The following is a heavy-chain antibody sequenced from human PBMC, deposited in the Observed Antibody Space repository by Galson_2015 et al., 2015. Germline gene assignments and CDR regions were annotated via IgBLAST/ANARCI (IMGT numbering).Heavy chain of an antibody. CDR3: ARVPPAKSVGRGYSYGSGY. J-gene: IGHJ4*02. CDR1: GFTFSSCS. CDR2: ISSSSSYI. D-gene: IGHD5-18*01. V-gene: IGHV3-21*01. Sequence: SLRLSCAASGFTFSSCSMNWVRQAPGRGLEWVSSISSSSSYIYYADSVKGRFTISRDNAKNSLYLQMNSLRAEDTAVYYCARVPPAKSVGRGYSYGSGYWGQGTLVTVSS.